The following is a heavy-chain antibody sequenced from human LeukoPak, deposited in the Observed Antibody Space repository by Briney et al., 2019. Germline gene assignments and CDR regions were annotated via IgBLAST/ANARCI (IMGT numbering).Heavy chain of an antibody. CDR3: AKDNRRHYTSGPNPDSLH. V-gene: IGHV3-9*01. CDR2: ISWNSGSI. Sequence: GGSLRLSCAGTGFIFNNYAMHWVRQPPGKGLEWVSGISWNSGSIDYADSVKGRFTISRDNAKNSLYLQMNSLRVEDTAFYYCAKDNRRHYTSGPNPDSLHWGQGALVTVSS. CDR1: GFIFNNYA. D-gene: IGHD6-19*01. J-gene: IGHJ4*02.